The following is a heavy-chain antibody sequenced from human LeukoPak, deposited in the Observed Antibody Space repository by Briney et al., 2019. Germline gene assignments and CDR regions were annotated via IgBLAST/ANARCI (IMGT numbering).Heavy chain of an antibody. J-gene: IGHJ5*02. D-gene: IGHD6-19*01. Sequence: SETLSLTCSVSGGSISSYYWSWIRQPPGKGLEWIGYIYYSVSTNYNPSLKSRVTISVDTSKNQFSLKLSSVTAADTAVYYCARGRIAVAGRFDPWGQGTLVTVSS. CDR1: GGSISSYY. CDR2: IYYSVST. CDR3: ARGRIAVAGRFDP. V-gene: IGHV4-59*01.